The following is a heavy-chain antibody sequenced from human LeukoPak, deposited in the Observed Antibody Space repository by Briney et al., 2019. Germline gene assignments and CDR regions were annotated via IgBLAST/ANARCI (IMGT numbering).Heavy chain of an antibody. Sequence: PGGSLRLSCAASGFTFSSYGMHWVRQAPDKGLEWVAFVWYDETNKYYADSVKGRFTISRDNSKNTLYLQTNSLRADDTAVYYCAKPGGGSSIGYWGQRTPVTVFS. CDR1: GFTFSSYG. J-gene: IGHJ4*02. D-gene: IGHD6-6*01. CDR2: VWYDETNK. CDR3: AKPGGGSSIGY. V-gene: IGHV3-30*02.